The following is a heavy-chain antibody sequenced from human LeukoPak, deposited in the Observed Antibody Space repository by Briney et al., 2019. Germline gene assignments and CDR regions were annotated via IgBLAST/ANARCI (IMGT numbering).Heavy chain of an antibody. CDR1: GGSISSYH. J-gene: IGHJ4*02. CDR2: IYYSGST. Sequence: SETLSLTCTVSGGSISSYHWSWIRQPPGKGLEWIGYIYYSGSTNYNPSLKSRVTISVDTPKNQFSLKLSSLTAADTAVYYCARVGPRRDGYNADYWGQGTLVTVSS. D-gene: IGHD5-24*01. V-gene: IGHV4-59*01. CDR3: ARVGPRRDGYNADY.